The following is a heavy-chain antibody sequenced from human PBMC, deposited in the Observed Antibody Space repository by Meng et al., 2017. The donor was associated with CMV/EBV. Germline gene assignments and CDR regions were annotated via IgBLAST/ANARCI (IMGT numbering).Heavy chain of an antibody. CDR2: IKQDGSEK. CDR1: GFTFSSYW. CDR3: AREGWADIVVVPAAGGMDV. J-gene: IGHJ6*02. D-gene: IGHD2-2*01. Sequence: GEPLKISCAASGFTFSSYWMSWVRQAPGKGLEWVANIKQDGSEKYYVDSGKGRFTISRDNAKNSLYLQMNSLRAEDTAVYYCAREGWADIVVVPAAGGMDVWGQGTTVTVSS. V-gene: IGHV3-7*01.